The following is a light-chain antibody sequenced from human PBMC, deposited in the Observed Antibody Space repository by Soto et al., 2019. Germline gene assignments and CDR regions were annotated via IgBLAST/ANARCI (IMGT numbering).Light chain of an antibody. CDR2: EVT. V-gene: IGLV2-14*01. CDR1: SSDIGGHHF. J-gene: IGLJ1*01. Sequence: QSVLTQPASVSGAPGQSITISCTGTSSDIGGHHFVSWYQQQSGKAPKLVIYEVTDRPSGVSDRFSGSKSGNTASLTVSGPQPEDEADYYCSPYTRSILSVSGNGTKVTVL. CDR3: SPYTRSILSV.